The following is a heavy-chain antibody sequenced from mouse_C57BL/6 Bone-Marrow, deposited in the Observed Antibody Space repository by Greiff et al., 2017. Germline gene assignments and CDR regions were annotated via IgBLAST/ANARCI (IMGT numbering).Heavy chain of an antibody. CDR3: ARSRLTGPYAMDY. D-gene: IGHD4-1*01. CDR2: IDPNSGGT. V-gene: IGHV1-72*01. CDR1: GYTFTSYW. Sequence: QVQLQQPGAELVKPGASVKLSCKASGYTFTSYWMHWVKQRPGRGLEWIGRIDPNSGGTKYNEKFKSKATLTVDKPSSTAYMQLSSLTSEDSAVYYGARSRLTGPYAMDYWGQGTSVTVSS. J-gene: IGHJ4*01.